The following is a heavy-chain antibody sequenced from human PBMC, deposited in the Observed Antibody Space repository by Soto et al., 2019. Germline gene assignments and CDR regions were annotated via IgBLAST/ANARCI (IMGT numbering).Heavy chain of an antibody. CDR1: GFSLSTSGVG. Sequence: QITLKESGPTLVKPTQTLTLTCTFSGFSLSTSGVGVGWIRQPPGKALEWLALIYCNDDKRYSPSLKSRLTITKDTSKNQVVLTMTNMDPVDTATYYCAHREWLDRFDYWGQGTLVTVSS. V-gene: IGHV2-5*01. CDR2: IYCNDDK. J-gene: IGHJ4*02. D-gene: IGHD5-12*01. CDR3: AHREWLDRFDY.